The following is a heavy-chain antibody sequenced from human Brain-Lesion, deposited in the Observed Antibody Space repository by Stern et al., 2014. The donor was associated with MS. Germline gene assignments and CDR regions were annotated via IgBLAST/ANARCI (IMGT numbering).Heavy chain of an antibody. D-gene: IGHD1-26*01. CDR3: ARHDSVPRPSQLYSARDRGPGYFDY. J-gene: IGHJ4*02. CDR2: ICYSGFT. Sequence: QVHLVESGPGLVKPSETLSLTCTVSGGSISSSTYYWAWIRQPPGKGLEWIGNICYSGFTYYNPSLKSRVTISVDMSKNQFSLKLSSVTAADTAIYYCARHDSVPRPSQLYSARDRGPGYFDYWGQGTLVTVSS. CDR1: GGSISSSTYY. V-gene: IGHV4-39*01.